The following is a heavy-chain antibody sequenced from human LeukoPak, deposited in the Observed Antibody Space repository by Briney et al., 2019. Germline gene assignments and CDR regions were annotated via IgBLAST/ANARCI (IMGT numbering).Heavy chain of an antibody. Sequence: GGSLRLSCAASGFTFSSYGMHWVRRAPGKGLEWVAVISYDGSNKYYADSVKGRFTISRDNSKNTLYLQMNSLRAEDTAVYYCAKGRAAPFDYWGQGTLVTVSS. CDR3: AKGRAAPFDY. CDR1: GFTFSSYG. J-gene: IGHJ4*02. V-gene: IGHV3-30*18. CDR2: ISYDGSNK. D-gene: IGHD6-13*01.